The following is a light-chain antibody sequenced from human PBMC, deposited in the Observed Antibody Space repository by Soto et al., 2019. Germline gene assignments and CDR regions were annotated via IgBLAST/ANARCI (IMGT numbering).Light chain of an antibody. CDR2: EVV. J-gene: IGLJ1*01. V-gene: IGLV2-8*01. CDR1: KNDIGVYDF. CDR3: KSYAGSNTYV. Sequence: QSALTQPPSASGCPGQSVTISCTGTKNDIGVYDFVSWYQHHPGKAPRLIIYEVVQRPSGVPARFSGSKSGKTASLTVSGLQAADEADYFCKSYAGSNTYVFGSGTKVTVL.